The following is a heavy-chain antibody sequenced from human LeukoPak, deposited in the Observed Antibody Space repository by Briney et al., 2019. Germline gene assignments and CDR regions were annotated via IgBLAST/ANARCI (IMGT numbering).Heavy chain of an antibody. CDR1: GFTFSTYG. D-gene: IGHD2-15*01. Sequence: GGSLRLSWAAAGFTFSTYGMDWVRRATGKGLEWVSAIAIGGDTSYSASVKGRFTISRQNATSYLYLQINSLGAGDTADYCCARGGRDGFDIWGQGTRVTVSS. CDR3: ARGGRDGFDI. V-gene: IGHV3-13*01. J-gene: IGHJ3*02. CDR2: IAIGGDT.